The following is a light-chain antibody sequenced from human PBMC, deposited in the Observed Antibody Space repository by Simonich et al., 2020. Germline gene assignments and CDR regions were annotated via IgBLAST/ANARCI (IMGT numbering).Light chain of an antibody. CDR2: EVS. V-gene: IGKV2D-29*02. Sequence: DIVMTQTPLSLSVTPGQPASISCKSSPILLHSDGKTYLYWYLQKPGQSPPLLFYEVSNRFSGVPDRFSGSGSGTDFTLKISRVEAEDVGVYYCMQSIQPTWTFGQGTKVEIK. CDR1: PILLHSDGKTY. CDR3: MQSIQPTWT. J-gene: IGKJ1*01.